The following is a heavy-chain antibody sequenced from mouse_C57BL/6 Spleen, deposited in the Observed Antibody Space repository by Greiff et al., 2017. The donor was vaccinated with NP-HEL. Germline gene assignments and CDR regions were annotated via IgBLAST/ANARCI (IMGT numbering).Heavy chain of an antibody. CDR3: TSPLLRNFDY. J-gene: IGHJ2*01. D-gene: IGHD1-1*01. CDR2: IDPETGGT. V-gene: IGHV1-15*01. CDR1: GYTFTDYE. Sequence: VQLVESGAELVRPGASVTLSCKASGYTFTDYEMHWVKQTPVHGLEWIGAIDPETGGTAYNQKFKGKAILTADKSSSTAYMELRSLTSEDSAVYYCTSPLLRNFDYWGQGTTLTVSS.